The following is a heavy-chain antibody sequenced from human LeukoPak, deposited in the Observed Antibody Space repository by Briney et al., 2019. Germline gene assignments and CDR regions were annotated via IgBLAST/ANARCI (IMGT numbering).Heavy chain of an antibody. V-gene: IGHV3-23*01. Sequence: GGSLRLSCAASGFTFSSYAMSWVRQAPGKGLERVSAISGSGGSTYYADSVKGRFTISRDNAKNSLYLQMNSLRAEDTAVYYCARDPAGSGPYYYYYYMDVWGKGTTVTVSS. CDR1: GFTFSSYA. CDR2: ISGSGGST. D-gene: IGHD3-10*01. CDR3: ARDPAGSGPYYYYYYMDV. J-gene: IGHJ6*03.